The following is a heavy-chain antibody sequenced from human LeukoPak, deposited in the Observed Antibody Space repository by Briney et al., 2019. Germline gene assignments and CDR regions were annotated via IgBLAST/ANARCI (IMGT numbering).Heavy chain of an antibody. J-gene: IGHJ6*02. CDR3: ARGGIAVAGTPDYYYGMDV. CDR2: ISSSSSYI. Sequence: GGSLRLSCAASGFTFSSYSMSWVRQAPGKGLEWVSSISSSSSYIYYADSVKGRFTISRDNAKNSLYLQMNSLRAEDTAVYYCARGGIAVAGTPDYYYGMDVWGQGTTVTVSS. D-gene: IGHD6-19*01. V-gene: IGHV3-21*01. CDR1: GFTFSSYS.